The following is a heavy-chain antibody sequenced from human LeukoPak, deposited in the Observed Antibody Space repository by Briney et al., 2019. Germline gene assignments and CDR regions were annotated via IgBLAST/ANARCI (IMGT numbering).Heavy chain of an antibody. CDR3: ARDYADYVGYFFFDY. V-gene: IGHV3-23*01. CDR2: ISGGGETT. D-gene: IGHD4-17*01. J-gene: IGHJ4*02. CDR1: GFTFNNYA. Sequence: GGSLRLSCAAPGFTFNNYAMNWVRQAPGKGLEWVSSISGGGETTYYADSAKGRFTISRDNSQNTLYLQMNSLRAEDTAVYYCARDYADYVGYFFFDYWGQGTPVTVSS.